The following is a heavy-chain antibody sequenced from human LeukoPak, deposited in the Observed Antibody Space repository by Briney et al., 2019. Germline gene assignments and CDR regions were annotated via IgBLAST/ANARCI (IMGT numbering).Heavy chain of an antibody. J-gene: IGHJ1*01. CDR3: ARGYITMVRGVEYNAEYFQH. Sequence: GASVKLSCKSSGGTFSSYAISWVRQAPGQGLVWMGGIIPIFGTANYAQKFQGRVTITADESTSTAYMELSSLRSEDTAVYYCARGYITMVRGVEYNAEYFQHWGQGTLVTVSS. D-gene: IGHD3-10*01. CDR1: GGTFSSYA. CDR2: IIPIFGTA. V-gene: IGHV1-69*01.